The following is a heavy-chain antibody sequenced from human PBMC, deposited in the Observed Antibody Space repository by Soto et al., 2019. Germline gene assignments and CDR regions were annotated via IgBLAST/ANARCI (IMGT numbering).Heavy chain of an antibody. V-gene: IGHV3-9*01. CDR2: ITWNSGSI. CDR1: GFTFDNYA. D-gene: IGHD3-22*01. CDR3: AKLSSNYYDASGYPDY. Sequence: PGGSLRLSCAASGFTFDNYAMHWVRQVPGKGLEWVSGITWNSGSIAYADSVKGRFTISRDNAKKSLYLQMNSLRPEDTALHYCAKLSSNYYDASGYPDYWGQGTLVTVSS. J-gene: IGHJ4*02.